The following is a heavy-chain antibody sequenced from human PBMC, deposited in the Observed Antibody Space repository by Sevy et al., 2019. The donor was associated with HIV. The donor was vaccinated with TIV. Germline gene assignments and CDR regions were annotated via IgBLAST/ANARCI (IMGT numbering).Heavy chain of an antibody. CDR1: GFTFSNAW. CDR3: TTETMVRGVTYYYYYGMDV. CDR2: IKSKTDGGTT. V-gene: IGHV3-15*01. Sequence: GGSLRLSCAASGFTFSNAWMSWVRQAPGKGLEWVGRIKSKTDGGTTDYAAPVKGRFTISRDDSKNTLYLQMNSLKTEDTAVYYCTTETMVRGVTYYYYYGMDVWGQGTTVTVS. D-gene: IGHD3-10*01. J-gene: IGHJ6*02.